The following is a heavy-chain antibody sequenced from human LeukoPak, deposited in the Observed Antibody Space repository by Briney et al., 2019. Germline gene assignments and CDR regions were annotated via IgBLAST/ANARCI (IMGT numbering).Heavy chain of an antibody. CDR2: INHSGST. CDR1: GGSFSGYY. CDR3: ARFLGTIFGVGLTRYYYGMDV. Sequence: SETLSLTCAVYGGSFSGYYWSWIRQPPGKGLEWIGEINHSGSTNYNPSLKSRVTISVDTSKNQFSLKLSSVTAADTAVYYCARFLGTIFGVGLTRYYYGMDVWGQGTTVTVSS. V-gene: IGHV4-34*01. J-gene: IGHJ6*02. D-gene: IGHD3-3*01.